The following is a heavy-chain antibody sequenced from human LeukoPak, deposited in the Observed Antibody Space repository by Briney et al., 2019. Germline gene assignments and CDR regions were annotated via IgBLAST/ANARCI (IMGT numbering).Heavy chain of an antibody. Sequence: SQTLSLTCTVSGGSISSGGYYWSWIRQHPGKGLEWIGYIYYSGSTYYNPSPKSRVTISVDTSKNQFSLKLSSVTAADTAVYYCARSDWSDAFDIWGQGTMVTVSS. J-gene: IGHJ3*02. D-gene: IGHD3-9*01. V-gene: IGHV4-31*03. CDR2: IYYSGST. CDR1: GGSISSGGYY. CDR3: ARSDWSDAFDI.